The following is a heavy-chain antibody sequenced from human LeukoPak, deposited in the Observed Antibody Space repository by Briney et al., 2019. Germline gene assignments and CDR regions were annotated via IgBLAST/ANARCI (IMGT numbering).Heavy chain of an antibody. D-gene: IGHD6-19*01. CDR3: ARDQWRRAVAGNVYYFDY. CDR2: ISSSGSTI. J-gene: IGHJ4*02. Sequence: AGGSLRLSCAASGFTFSSYEMNWVRQAPGKGLEWVSYISSSGSTIYYADSVKGRFTISRDNAKNSLYLQMNSLRAEDTAVYYCARDQWRRAVAGNVYYFDYWGQGTLVTVSS. V-gene: IGHV3-48*03. CDR1: GFTFSSYE.